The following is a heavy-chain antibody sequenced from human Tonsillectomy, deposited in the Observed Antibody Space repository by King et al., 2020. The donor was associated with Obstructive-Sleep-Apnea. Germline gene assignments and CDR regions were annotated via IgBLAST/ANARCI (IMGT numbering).Heavy chain of an antibody. CDR2: IYYSGSS. J-gene: IGHJ2*01. V-gene: IGHV4-59*01. CDR1: GGSISPYY. Sequence: QVQLQESGPGLVKPSETLSLTCTVSGGSISPYYWSWIRQPPGKGLEWIGYIYYSGSSNYNPSLQSRVTMSLHTSKNQFSLKLSSVTAADTALYYCARLYYYDRRGFYDGWYFDLWGRGTLVTVSS. D-gene: IGHD3-22*01. CDR3: ARLYYYDRRGFYDGWYFDL.